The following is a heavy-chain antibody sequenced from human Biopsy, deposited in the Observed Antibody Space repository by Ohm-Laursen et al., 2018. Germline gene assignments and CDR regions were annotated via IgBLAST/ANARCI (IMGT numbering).Heavy chain of an antibody. V-gene: IGHV4-34*01. D-gene: IGHD5-24*01. CDR3: ASAGYNPDWNFDL. Sequence: TLSLTCAVYGESFSGYYWTWIRQPPGKGLEWIGEINHSGSADYNPSLKSRVTISVDTSKNQFSLRMSSLTAADTAVYYCASAGYNPDWNFDLWGRGARVTVSS. CDR1: GESFSGYY. J-gene: IGHJ2*01. CDR2: INHSGSA.